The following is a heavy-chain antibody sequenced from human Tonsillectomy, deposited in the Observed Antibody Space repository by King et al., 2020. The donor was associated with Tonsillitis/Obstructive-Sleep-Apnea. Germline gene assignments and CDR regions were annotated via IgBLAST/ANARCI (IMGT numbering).Heavy chain of an antibody. J-gene: IGHJ6*02. CDR1: GFTFSSYA. Sequence: VQLVESGGGLVQPGGSLRLSCAASGFTFSSYAMSWVRQAPGKGLEWVSAISGSGGSTYYADSVKGRFTISRDNSKNTVYLQMNSLRAEDTAVYYCAKDDNDYVWGTCKNYYGMDVWGQGTTVAVSS. CDR3: AKDDNDYVWGTCKNYYGMDV. D-gene: IGHD3-16*01. CDR2: ISGSGGST. V-gene: IGHV3-23*04.